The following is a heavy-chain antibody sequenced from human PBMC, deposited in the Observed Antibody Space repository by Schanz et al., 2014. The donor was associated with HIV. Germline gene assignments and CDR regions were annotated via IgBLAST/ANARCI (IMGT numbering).Heavy chain of an antibody. CDR2: ISYDGSNK. Sequence: QVQLVESGGGVVQPGRSLRLSCAVSGFTFSNYAMHWVRQAPDKGLEWVAVISYDGSNKYYADSVKGRFTISRDNSKNTLYLQMNSLRADDTAVYYCARGGIWEWDQPDFDYWGQGTLVTVSS. D-gene: IGHD2-15*01. CDR1: GFTFSNYA. CDR3: ARGGIWEWDQPDFDY. V-gene: IGHV3-30-3*01. J-gene: IGHJ4*02.